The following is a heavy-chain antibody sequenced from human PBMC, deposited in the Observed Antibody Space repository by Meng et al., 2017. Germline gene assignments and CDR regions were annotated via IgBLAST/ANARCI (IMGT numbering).Heavy chain of an antibody. CDR2: IIPIFGTA. Sequence: QVQLGQSGAEVKKPGSSVKVPCKASGGTFSSYAISWVRQAPGQGLEWMGGIIPIFGTANYAQKVQGRVTITADESTSTAYMELSSLRSEDTAVYYCASPYCTNGVCSPEYWGQGTLVTVSS. CDR1: GGTFSSYA. V-gene: IGHV1-69*01. J-gene: IGHJ4*02. CDR3: ASPYCTNGVCSPEY. D-gene: IGHD2-8*01.